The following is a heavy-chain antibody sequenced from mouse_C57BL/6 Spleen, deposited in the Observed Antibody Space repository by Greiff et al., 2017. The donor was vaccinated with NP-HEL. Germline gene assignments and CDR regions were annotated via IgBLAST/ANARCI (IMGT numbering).Heavy chain of an antibody. CDR2: IDPSDSYT. V-gene: IGHV1-69*01. CDR1: GYTFTSYW. CDR3: ARGGQLDYYAMDY. Sequence: VQLQQPGAELVMPGASVKLSCKASGYTFTSYWMHWVKQRPGQGLEWIGEIDPSDSYTNYNQKFKGKSTLTVDKSSSTAYMQLSSLTSEDSAVYYCARGGQLDYYAMDYWGQGTSVTVSS. J-gene: IGHJ4*01.